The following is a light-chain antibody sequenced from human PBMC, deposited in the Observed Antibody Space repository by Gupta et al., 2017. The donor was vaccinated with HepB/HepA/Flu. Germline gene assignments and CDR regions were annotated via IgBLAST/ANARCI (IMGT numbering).Light chain of an antibody. Sequence: EIVLTQSPGTLSLSPGERATLSCRASQSVSSTYLAWYKQKPGQAPRLLIYGASSRATGIPDRFSGSGSGTDFTLTISRLEPEDFAVYSCQHYGSSPPSWTFGQGTKVEVK. V-gene: IGKV3-20*01. CDR3: QHYGSSPPSWT. CDR2: GAS. J-gene: IGKJ1*01. CDR1: QSVSSTY.